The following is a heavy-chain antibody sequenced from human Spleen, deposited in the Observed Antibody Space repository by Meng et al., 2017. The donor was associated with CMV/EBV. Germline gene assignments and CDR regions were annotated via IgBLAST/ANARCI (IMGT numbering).Heavy chain of an antibody. CDR2: ISSSSSYI. J-gene: IGHJ3*02. V-gene: IGHV3-21*01. CDR3: ARGGNWNAVNDAFDI. D-gene: IGHD1-20*01. CDR1: GFTFSSYS. Sequence: GGSLRLSCAASGFTFSSYSMNWVRQAPGKGLGWVSSISSSSSYIYYADSVKGRFTISRDNAKNSLYLQMNSLRAEDTAVYYCARGGNWNAVNDAFDIWGQGTMVTVSS.